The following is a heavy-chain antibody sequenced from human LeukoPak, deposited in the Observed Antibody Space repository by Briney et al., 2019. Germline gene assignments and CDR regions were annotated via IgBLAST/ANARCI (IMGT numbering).Heavy chain of an antibody. J-gene: IGHJ4*02. CDR3: ARGVFGESLES. CDR1: VHTFTVYY. D-gene: IGHD3-10*02. V-gene: IGHV1-2*02. CDR2: MNPNVGGA. Sequence: TSVKVSCKASVHTFTVYYVYWVRQAPGQGLEWMGWMNPNVGGANFPQKFQGRVTVTSDPAISAAYMELRRLRSDDTAVYYCARGVFGESLESWGQGTLVTVSS.